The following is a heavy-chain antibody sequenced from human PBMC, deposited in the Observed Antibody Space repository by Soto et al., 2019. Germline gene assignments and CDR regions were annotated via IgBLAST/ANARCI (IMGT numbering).Heavy chain of an antibody. Sequence: ASVKVSCKASGYTFTSYYMHWVRQAPGQGLEWMGIINPSGGSTSYAQKFQGRVTMTRDTSTSTVYMELSSLRSEGTAVYYCARPGIFGVVPKGSPYYYYGMDVWGQGTTVTVSS. CDR2: INPSGGST. D-gene: IGHD3-3*01. CDR1: GYTFTSYY. J-gene: IGHJ6*02. V-gene: IGHV1-46*01. CDR3: ARPGIFGVVPKGSPYYYYGMDV.